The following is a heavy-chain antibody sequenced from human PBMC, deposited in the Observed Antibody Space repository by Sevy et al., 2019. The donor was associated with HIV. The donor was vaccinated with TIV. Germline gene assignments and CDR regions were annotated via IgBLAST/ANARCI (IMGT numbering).Heavy chain of an antibody. CDR2: IDSGGLT. J-gene: IGHJ4*02. V-gene: IGHV3-23*01. D-gene: IGHD5-18*01. Sequence: GGSLRLSCRASGFSFSNNAMNWVRQAPGKGPEWVSGIDSGGLTYYADSVKGRFTISRDNSMEMLFLQMNSLRPDDTAVYYCATGDTAMITDLDYWGQGTLVTVSS. CDR1: GFSFSNNA. CDR3: ATGDTAMITDLDY.